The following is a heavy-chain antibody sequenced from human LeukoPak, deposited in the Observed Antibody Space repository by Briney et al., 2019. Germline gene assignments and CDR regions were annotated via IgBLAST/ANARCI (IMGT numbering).Heavy chain of an antibody. CDR3: ATEVGQWLIRT. Sequence: PSETLSLTCAVSGYSISSGYYWGWIRQPPGKGLEWIGSIYHSGRTYYNPSLTSRVTISVDTSKSQFSLKLTSVTAADTAVYYCATEVGQWLIRTWGQGTLVTVSS. CDR1: GYSISSGYY. D-gene: IGHD6-19*01. V-gene: IGHV4-38-2*01. CDR2: IYHSGRT. J-gene: IGHJ5*02.